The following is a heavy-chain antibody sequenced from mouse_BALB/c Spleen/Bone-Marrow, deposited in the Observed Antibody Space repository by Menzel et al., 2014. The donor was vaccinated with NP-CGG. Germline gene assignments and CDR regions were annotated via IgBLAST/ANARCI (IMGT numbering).Heavy chain of an antibody. CDR2: INPDSTTI. V-gene: IGHV4-1*02. D-gene: IGHD2-1*01. Sequence: EVQLQQSGGGLVQPGGSLKLSCAASGFDFSRYWMSWVRQAPGKGLEWIGEINPDSTTINYTPSLKDKLIMSRDNVKNTLYLQMSKVRSEDTALYYCARPDGNPYAMDYWGQGTSVTVSS. CDR3: ARPDGNPYAMDY. CDR1: GFDFSRYW. J-gene: IGHJ4*01.